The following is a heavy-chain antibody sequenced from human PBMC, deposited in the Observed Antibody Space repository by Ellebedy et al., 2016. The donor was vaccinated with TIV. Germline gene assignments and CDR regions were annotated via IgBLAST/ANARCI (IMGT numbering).Heavy chain of an antibody. D-gene: IGHD3-3*01. CDR3: ARAGGIGVVDY. Sequence: PGGSLRLSCAASGFTFSSYWMSWVRQAPGKGLEWVANINQDESGEYYVDSVKGRFTVSRDNAKNSLYLQMNSLSAEDTAVYYCARAGGIGVVDYWGQGTLVTVSS. V-gene: IGHV3-7*01. CDR1: GFTFSSYW. CDR2: INQDESGE. J-gene: IGHJ4*02.